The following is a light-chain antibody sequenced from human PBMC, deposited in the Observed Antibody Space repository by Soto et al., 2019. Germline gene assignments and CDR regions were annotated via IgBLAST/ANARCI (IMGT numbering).Light chain of an antibody. Sequence: QSALTQPASVSGSLGQPITISCTGTSSDIGGYNFVSWYRHHPGKAPKLMIYEVTNRPSGVSNRFSGSRSGNTASLTISGLQAEDEGDYYCSSFTSGSTDVFGTATKVTVL. CDR2: EVT. CDR3: SSFTSGSTDV. CDR1: SSDIGGYNF. V-gene: IGLV2-14*01. J-gene: IGLJ1*01.